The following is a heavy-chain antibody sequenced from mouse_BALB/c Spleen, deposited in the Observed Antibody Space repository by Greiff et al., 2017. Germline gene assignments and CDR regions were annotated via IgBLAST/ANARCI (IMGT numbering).Heavy chain of an antibody. Sequence: EVMLVESGGGLVKPGGSLKLSCAASGFTFSDYYMYWVRQTPEKRLEWVATISDGGSYTYYPDSVKGRFTISRDNAKNNLYLQMSSLKSEDTAMYYCARAPITTAFYAMDYWGQGTSVTVS. J-gene: IGHJ4*01. CDR3: ARAPITTAFYAMDY. V-gene: IGHV5-4*02. CDR1: GFTFSDYY. D-gene: IGHD1-2*01. CDR2: ISDGGSYT.